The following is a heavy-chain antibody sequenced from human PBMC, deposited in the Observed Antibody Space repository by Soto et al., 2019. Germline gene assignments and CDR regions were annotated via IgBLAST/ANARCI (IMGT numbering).Heavy chain of an antibody. Sequence: QVQLVQSGAEVKKPGASVKVSCKASGYTFTSYGISWVRQAPGQGLEWMGWISAYNGNTNDAQKLQGRVTMTTDTSTGTAYMELRSLRSDDTAVYYCASPHPMVRGEGYFALWGRGTMVTVSS. D-gene: IGHD3-10*01. J-gene: IGHJ2*01. CDR2: ISAYNGNT. V-gene: IGHV1-18*01. CDR1: GYTFTSYG. CDR3: ASPHPMVRGEGYFAL.